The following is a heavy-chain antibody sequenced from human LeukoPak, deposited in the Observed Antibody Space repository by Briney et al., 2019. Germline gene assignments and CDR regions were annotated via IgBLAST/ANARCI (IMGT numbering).Heavy chain of an antibody. CDR3: AREKGYYYDSSGYHPIDY. Sequence: SQTLSLTCTVSGGSISSGSYYWSWIRQPAGKGLEWIGRIYTSGSTNYNPSLKSRVTISVDTSKNQFSLKLSSVTAADTAMYYCAREKGYYYDSSGYHPIDYWGQGTLVTVSS. V-gene: IGHV4-61*02. CDR2: IYTSGST. D-gene: IGHD3-22*01. J-gene: IGHJ4*02. CDR1: GGSISSGSYY.